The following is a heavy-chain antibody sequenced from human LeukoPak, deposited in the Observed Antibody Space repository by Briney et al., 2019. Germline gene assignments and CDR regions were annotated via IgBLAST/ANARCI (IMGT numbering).Heavy chain of an antibody. Sequence: HTGGSLRLSCAASGFTVSSNYMSWVRQAPGKGLEWVSVIYSGGSTYYADSVKGRFTISRDNSKNTLYLQMNSLRAEDTAVYFCVRRQVGATVDYWGQGTLVTVSS. CDR2: IYSGGST. CDR3: VRRQVGATVDY. CDR1: GFTVSSNY. J-gene: IGHJ4*02. D-gene: IGHD1-26*01. V-gene: IGHV3-66*02.